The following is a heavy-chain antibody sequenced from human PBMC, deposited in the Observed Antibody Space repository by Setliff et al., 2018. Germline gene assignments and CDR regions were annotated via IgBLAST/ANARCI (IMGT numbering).Heavy chain of an antibody. Sequence: GGSLRLSCAASGFTFSSYWMSWVRQAPGKGLEWVANIKQDGSEKYYVDSVKGRFTISRDNSKNTLYLQMNSLRAEDTAVYYCARESQIACFGCSGGSSWFGAFDIWGQGTMVTVSS. CDR1: GFTFSSYW. D-gene: IGHD2-15*01. J-gene: IGHJ3*02. V-gene: IGHV3-7*03. CDR2: IKQDGSEK. CDR3: ARESQIACFGCSGGSSWFGAFDI.